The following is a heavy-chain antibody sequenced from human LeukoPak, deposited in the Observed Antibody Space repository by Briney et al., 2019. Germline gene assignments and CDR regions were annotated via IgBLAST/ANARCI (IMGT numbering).Heavy chain of an antibody. J-gene: IGHJ1*01. D-gene: IGHD3-3*02. V-gene: IGHV4-39*01. Sequence: SETLSLTCTVSGGSISSSSDYWGWIRQPPGKGLEWIGSIYYSGSTYYNPSLKSRVTISVDTSKNQFSLKLSSVTAADTAVYYCASTSITYFQHWGQGTLVTVSS. CDR1: GGSISSSSDY. CDR2: IYYSGST. CDR3: ASTSITYFQH.